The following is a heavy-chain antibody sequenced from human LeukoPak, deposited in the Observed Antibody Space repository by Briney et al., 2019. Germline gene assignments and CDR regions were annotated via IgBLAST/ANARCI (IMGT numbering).Heavy chain of an antibody. V-gene: IGHV3-21*01. D-gene: IGHD1-26*01. Sequence: GSLRLSFAASGFTFSSYSMNWVRQAPGKGLEWVSFISRSSAHINYADSVKGRFTISRDNPRNSLYLQMNSLRAEDTAVYYCARDIGGSYTAIDYWGQGTLVTVSS. J-gene: IGHJ4*02. CDR1: GFTFSSYS. CDR2: ISRSSAHI. CDR3: ARDIGGSYTAIDY.